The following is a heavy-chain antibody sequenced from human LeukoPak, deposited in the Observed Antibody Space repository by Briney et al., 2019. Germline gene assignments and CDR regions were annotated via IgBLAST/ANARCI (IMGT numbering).Heavy chain of an antibody. Sequence: GGTLRLSCAASGFIFSSHGMNWVRQAPGKGLEWVSGISPSGDITYYADSVKGRFTISRDNSKNTLYLQMNSLRAEDTAVYYCAKGSYDFWSGYSNNWFDPWGQGTLVTVSS. CDR1: GFIFSSHG. CDR3: AKGSYDFWSGYSNNWFDP. J-gene: IGHJ5*02. CDR2: ISPSGDIT. D-gene: IGHD3-3*01. V-gene: IGHV3-23*01.